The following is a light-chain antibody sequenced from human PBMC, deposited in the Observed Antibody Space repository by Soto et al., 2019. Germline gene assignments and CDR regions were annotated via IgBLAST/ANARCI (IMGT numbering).Light chain of an antibody. CDR1: QSVSSY. CDR2: DAS. CDR3: QHRSLWPPYT. Sequence: EIVLTQSPATLSLSPGERATLSCRASQSVSSYLGWYQKKPGQAPRLLIYDASNRATGIPARFSGSGSGTDFTLTISSLEPEDFAVYYCQHRSLWPPYTFGQGTKLEMK. V-gene: IGKV3-11*01. J-gene: IGKJ2*01.